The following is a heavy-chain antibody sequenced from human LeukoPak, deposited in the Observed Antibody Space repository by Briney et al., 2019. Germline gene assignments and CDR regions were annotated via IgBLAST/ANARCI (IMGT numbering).Heavy chain of an antibody. CDR2: INPNSGGT. V-gene: IGHV1-2*02. CDR3: ARAYHCSSTSCYAVGFDY. Sequence: ASVKVSCKASGYTFTGYYMHWVRQAPGQGLEWMGWINPNSGGTNYAQKFQGRVTMTRDTSISTAYMELSRLRSDDTAVYYCARAYHCSSTSCYAVGFDYWGQGTLVTVSS. D-gene: IGHD2-2*01. J-gene: IGHJ4*02. CDR1: GYTFTGYY.